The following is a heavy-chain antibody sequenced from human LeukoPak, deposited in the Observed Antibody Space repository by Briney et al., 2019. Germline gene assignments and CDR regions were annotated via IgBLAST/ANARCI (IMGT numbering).Heavy chain of an antibody. CDR1: GGSISSYY. V-gene: IGHV4-59*01. CDR3: ARWYFDWLNAFDI. D-gene: IGHD3-9*01. J-gene: IGHJ3*02. CDR2: IYYSGST. Sequence: SSETLSLTCTVSGGSISSYYGSWIRQPPGKGLEWIGYIYYSGSTNYNPSLKSRVTISVDTSKNQFSLKLSSVTAADTAVYYCARWYFDWLNAFDIWGQGTMVTVSS.